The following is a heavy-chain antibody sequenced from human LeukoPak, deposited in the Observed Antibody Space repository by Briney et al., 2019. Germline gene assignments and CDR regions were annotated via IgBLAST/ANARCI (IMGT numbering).Heavy chain of an antibody. V-gene: IGHV3-49*04. Sequence: PGGSLRLSCTASGFTFGVYAMSWVRQAPGKGLEGVGFIRSKAYGGTTEYAASVKGRFTISRDDSKSIAYLQMNSLKTEDTAVYFCTRGLTYYDFWSGPWAYYYGMDVWGQGTMVTVSS. D-gene: IGHD3-3*01. CDR2: IRSKAYGGTT. CDR3: TRGLTYYDFWSGPWAYYYGMDV. J-gene: IGHJ6*02. CDR1: GFTFGVYA.